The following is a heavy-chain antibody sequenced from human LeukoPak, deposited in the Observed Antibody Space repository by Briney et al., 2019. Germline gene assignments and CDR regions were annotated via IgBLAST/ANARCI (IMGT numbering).Heavy chain of an antibody. Sequence: SETLSLTCGVYGGSFSSYYWGWIRQPPGKGLEWIGSIYYSGSTYYNPSLKSRVTISVDTSKNQFSLKLSSVTAADTAVYYCARNDIRYFDWLFPPHGAFDIWGQGTMVTVSS. D-gene: IGHD3-9*01. J-gene: IGHJ3*02. CDR1: GGSFSSYY. V-gene: IGHV4-39*01. CDR2: IYYSGST. CDR3: ARNDIRYFDWLFPPHGAFDI.